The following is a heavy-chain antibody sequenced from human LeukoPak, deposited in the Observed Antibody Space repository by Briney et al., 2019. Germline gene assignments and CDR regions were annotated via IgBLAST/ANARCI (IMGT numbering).Heavy chain of an antibody. V-gene: IGHV3-23*01. CDR2: ISGSGGST. J-gene: IGHJ5*02. D-gene: IGHD3-9*01. Sequence: GGSLRLSCAASGFTFSSYGMSWVRQAPGKGLEWVSAISGSGGSTYYADSVKGRFTISRDNSKNTLYLQMNSLRAEDTAVFYCAKDAYDILTGYALYNWFDPWGQGTLVTVSS. CDR3: AKDAYDILTGYALYNWFDP. CDR1: GFTFSSYG.